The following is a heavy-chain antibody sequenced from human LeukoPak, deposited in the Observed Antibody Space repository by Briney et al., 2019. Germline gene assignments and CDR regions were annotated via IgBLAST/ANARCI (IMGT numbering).Heavy chain of an antibody. CDR2: ISSSSSYI. V-gene: IGHV3-21*01. CDR1: GFTFSSYS. Sequence: GGSLRLSCAASGFTFSSYSMNWVRQAPGKGLEWVSSISSSSSYIYYADSVKGRFTISRDNAKNSLYLQMNSLRAEDTAVYYCARDLAYSGSPRSGPWGQGTLVTVSS. D-gene: IGHD1-26*01. J-gene: IGHJ5*02. CDR3: ARDLAYSGSPRSGP.